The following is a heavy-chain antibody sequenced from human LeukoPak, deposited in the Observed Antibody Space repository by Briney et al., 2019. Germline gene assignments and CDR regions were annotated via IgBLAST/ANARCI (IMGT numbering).Heavy chain of an antibody. J-gene: IGHJ4*02. CDR2: IIPIFGIA. Sequence: SVKVSCKASGGTFSSYAISWVRQAPGQGLEWMGRIIPIFGIANYAQKFQGRVTITADKSTSTAYMELSSLRSEDTAVYYCAGVGYSYAKEGFFDYWGQGTLVTVSS. V-gene: IGHV1-69*04. CDR3: AGVGYSYAKEGFFDY. D-gene: IGHD5-18*01. CDR1: GGTFSSYA.